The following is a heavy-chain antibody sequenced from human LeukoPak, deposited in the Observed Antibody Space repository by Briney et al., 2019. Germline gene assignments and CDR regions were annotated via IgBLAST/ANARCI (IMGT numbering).Heavy chain of an antibody. V-gene: IGHV1-8*03. CDR3: ARDLGSYYFDY. CDR1: GYTFTSYD. Sequence: ASVKVSCKASGYTFTSYDINWVRQATGQGLEWMGWMNPNSGNTGYARKFQGRVTITRNTSISTAYMELSSLRSEDTAVYYCARDLGSYYFDYWGQGTLVTVSS. D-gene: IGHD1-26*01. CDR2: MNPNSGNT. J-gene: IGHJ4*02.